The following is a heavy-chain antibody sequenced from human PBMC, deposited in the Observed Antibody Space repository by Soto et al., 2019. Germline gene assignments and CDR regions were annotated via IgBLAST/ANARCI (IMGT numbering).Heavy chain of an antibody. CDR1: GFTFSSYG. CDR3: ARDPAAADKHQDYYGMDV. D-gene: IGHD6-13*01. Sequence: GGSLRLSCAASGFTFSSYGMHWVRQAPGKGLEWVAVISYDGTEKYHADSVKGRFTISRDNSKNTLYLQMNSLRAEDTAVYYCARDPAAADKHQDYYGMDVRGQGTTVTVSS. CDR2: ISYDGTEK. J-gene: IGHJ6*02. V-gene: IGHV3-30*03.